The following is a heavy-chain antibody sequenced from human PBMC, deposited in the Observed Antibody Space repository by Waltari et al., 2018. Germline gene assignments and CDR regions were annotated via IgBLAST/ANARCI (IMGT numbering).Heavy chain of an antibody. CDR3: VRDDRSTWLFDY. D-gene: IGHD5-12*01. CDR1: GFTFSTYW. J-gene: IGHJ4*02. CDR2: MKREGSEK. Sequence: EVHLVESGGGLVQPGGSLRLSCAASGFTFSTYWMTWVRQAPGKGLEWVASMKREGSEKHYVDSVRGRFTISRDNAKNSLYLQMNSLRTEDTGVYYCVRDDRSTWLFDYWGQGTLVTVSS. V-gene: IGHV3-7*01.